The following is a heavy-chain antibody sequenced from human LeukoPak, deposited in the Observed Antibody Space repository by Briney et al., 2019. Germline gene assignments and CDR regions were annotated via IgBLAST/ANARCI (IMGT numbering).Heavy chain of an antibody. CDR3: ARRVGSCSSTSCSYGMDV. V-gene: IGHV5-51*01. J-gene: IGHJ6*04. CDR2: IYPGDSDT. CDR1: GYSFTSYW. D-gene: IGHD2-2*01. Sequence: GESLKISCKGSGYSFTSYWIGWVRQMPGKGLEWMGIIYPGDSDTRYSPSFQGQVTISADKSISTAYLQWSSLKASDTAVYYCARRVGSCSSTSCSYGMDVWGKGTTVTVSS.